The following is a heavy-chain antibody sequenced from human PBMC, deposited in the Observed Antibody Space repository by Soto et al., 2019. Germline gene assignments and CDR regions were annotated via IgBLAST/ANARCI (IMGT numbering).Heavy chain of an antibody. D-gene: IGHD2-8*01. CDR1: GFTFSSYW. Sequence: GGSLRLSCAASGFTFSSYWMHWVRQAPGRGLVWVSRINSAGVSTNYADSVKGRFTISRDNAKNTLYLQMNSLRPEDTAVYYCARDKSLTRYCTNGVCYPLDVWGKGTTVTVSS. V-gene: IGHV3-74*01. CDR2: INSAGVST. CDR3: ARDKSLTRYCTNGVCYPLDV. J-gene: IGHJ6*04.